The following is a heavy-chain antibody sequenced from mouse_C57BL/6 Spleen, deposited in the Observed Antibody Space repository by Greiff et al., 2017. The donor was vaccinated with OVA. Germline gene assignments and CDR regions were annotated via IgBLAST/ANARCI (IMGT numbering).Heavy chain of an antibody. J-gene: IGHJ1*03. V-gene: IGHV1-18*01. CDR2: INPNNGGT. Sequence: EVKLMESGPELVKPGASVKIPCKASGYTFTDYNMDWVKQSHGKSLEWIGDINPNNGGTIYNQKFKGKATLTVDKSSSTAYMELRSLTSEDTAVYYCARSYYSNTDWYFDDWGTGTTVTVSS. CDR3: ARSYYSNTDWYFDD. D-gene: IGHD2-5*01. CDR1: GYTFTDYN.